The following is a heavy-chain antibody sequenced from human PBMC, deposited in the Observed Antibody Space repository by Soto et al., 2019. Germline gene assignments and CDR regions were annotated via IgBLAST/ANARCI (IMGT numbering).Heavy chain of an antibody. J-gene: IGHJ4*02. V-gene: IGHV3-23*01. CDR1: GFTFSSYA. CDR3: AKVTSPFVVVPAFNY. D-gene: IGHD2-2*01. Sequence: VGSLRLSCAASGFTFSSYAMSWVRQAPGKGLEWVSAISGSGGSTYYADSVKGRFTISRDNSKNTLYLQMNSLRAEDTAVYYCAKVTSPFVVVPAFNYWGQGTLVTVSS. CDR2: ISGSGGST.